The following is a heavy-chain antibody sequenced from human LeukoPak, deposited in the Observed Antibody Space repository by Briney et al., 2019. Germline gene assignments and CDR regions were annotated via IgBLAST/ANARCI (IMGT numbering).Heavy chain of an antibody. Sequence: PGGSLRLSCAASGFSFSNYSMNWVRQAPGKGLEWVSYISSSSSTIYYADSVKGRFTISRDNAKNSLYLQMNSLGVDDTAVYYCARDNSGWMYNWFDPWGQGTLVTVSS. V-gene: IGHV3-48*04. CDR1: GFSFSNYS. D-gene: IGHD6-19*01. J-gene: IGHJ5*02. CDR2: ISSSSSTI. CDR3: ARDNSGWMYNWFDP.